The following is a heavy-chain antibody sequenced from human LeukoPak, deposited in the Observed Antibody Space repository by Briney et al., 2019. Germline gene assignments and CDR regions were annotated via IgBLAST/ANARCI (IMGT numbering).Heavy chain of an antibody. CDR1: GGSFSGYY. CDR3: ARGPVPYCSSTSCYMDYYYYYGMDV. V-gene: IGHV4-34*01. J-gene: IGHJ6*02. D-gene: IGHD2-2*02. Sequence: PSETLSLTCAVYGGSFSGYYWSWIRQPPGKGLEWIGEINHSGSTNYNPSLKSRVTISVDTSKNQFSLKLSSVTAADTAVYYCARGPVPYCSSTSCYMDYYYYYGMDVWGQGTTVTVSS. CDR2: INHSGST.